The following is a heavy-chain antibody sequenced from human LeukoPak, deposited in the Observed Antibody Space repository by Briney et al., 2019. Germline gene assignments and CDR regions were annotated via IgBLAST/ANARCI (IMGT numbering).Heavy chain of an antibody. CDR1: GGSISSYY. CDR3: ARVVVVPAAMSGYYYYYGMDV. D-gene: IGHD2-2*01. V-gene: IGHV4-4*07. CDR2: IYTSGST. J-gene: IGHJ6*02. Sequence: SETLSLTCTVSGGSISSYYWSWIRQPAGKGLEWIGRIYTSGSTNYNPAVKSRVTMSVDTSKNQFSLKLSSVTAADTAVYYCARVVVVPAAMSGYYYYYGMDVWGQGTTVTVSS.